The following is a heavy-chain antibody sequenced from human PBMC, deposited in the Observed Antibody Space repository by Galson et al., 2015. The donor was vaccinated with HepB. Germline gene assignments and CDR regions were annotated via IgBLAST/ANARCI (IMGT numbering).Heavy chain of an antibody. J-gene: IGHJ6*02. CDR1: GFTFTNYG. V-gene: IGHV3-30*02. Sequence: SLRLSCAPSGFTFTNYGMHWVRQAPGKGLEWVAFIRYDAFNKYYADSVKGRFTVSRDNAKNTLFLQMNSLRGEDTAVYYCAKDRIRGTPYYYFYYGMDVWGQGTTVTVSS. CDR3: AKDRIRGTPYYYFYYGMDV. CDR2: IRYDAFNK. D-gene: IGHD3-10*01.